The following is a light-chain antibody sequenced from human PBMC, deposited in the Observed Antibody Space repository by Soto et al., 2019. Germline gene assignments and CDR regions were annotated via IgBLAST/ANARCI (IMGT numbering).Light chain of an antibody. V-gene: IGKV3-20*01. CDR3: QHYSYSRYFS. J-gene: IGKJ3*01. CDR2: GVS. CDR1: ESVSHNY. Sequence: EIVLTQSPGTLSLSPGEGATLSCRASESVSHNYLAWYQQKPGQAPSLLIYGVSFSATGIPARFSGSGSGTDFSLTISRLEPEDFAVYYCQHYSYSRYFSFGPGTKV.